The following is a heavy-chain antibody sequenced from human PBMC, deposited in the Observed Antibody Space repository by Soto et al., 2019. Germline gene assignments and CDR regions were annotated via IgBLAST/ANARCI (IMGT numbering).Heavy chain of an antibody. Sequence: SETLSLTCTVSGGSISSSSYYWGWIRQPPGKGLEWIGSLYYSGSTYYNPSLKSRVTISVDTSKNQFSLKLSSVTAADTAVYYCARPSPRYCSGGSCLEFPDAFDIWGQGTMVTVSS. V-gene: IGHV4-39*01. J-gene: IGHJ3*02. CDR1: GGSISSSSYY. CDR2: LYYSGST. CDR3: ARPSPRYCSGGSCLEFPDAFDI. D-gene: IGHD2-15*01.